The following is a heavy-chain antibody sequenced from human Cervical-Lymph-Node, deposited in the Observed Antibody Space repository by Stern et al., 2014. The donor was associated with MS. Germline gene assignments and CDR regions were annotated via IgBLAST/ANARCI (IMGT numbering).Heavy chain of an antibody. Sequence: EVQLVESGGGLVKPGGSLRLSCAASGFTFSTYGMHWVRQAPGKGLEWISSITSSGDNTYYAHSLKGRVTISRRKATNSLYPQLDSLGAEGTAVSSCVRYFCGGDCQTYYYFYGLDVWGQGTTVTVSS. D-gene: IGHD2-21*02. CDR2: ITSSGDNT. CDR1: GFTFSTYG. V-gene: IGHV3-21*06. CDR3: VRYFCGGDCQTYYYFYGLDV. J-gene: IGHJ6*02.